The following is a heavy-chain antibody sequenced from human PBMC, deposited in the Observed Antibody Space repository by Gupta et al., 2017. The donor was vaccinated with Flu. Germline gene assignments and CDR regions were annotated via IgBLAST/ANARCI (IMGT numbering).Heavy chain of an antibody. J-gene: IGHJ4*02. Sequence: YTFTDYYMHWFRQAPGQAYEWMGRLKSNSGGTDYAQKFQGRVAMTRDTSISTAYMELGSLRSDDTAVYYCARELIPVGVPSGGLGYWGQGTLVTVSS. CDR2: LKSNSGGT. CDR3: ARELIPVGVPSGGLGY. V-gene: IGHV1-2*06. D-gene: IGHD2-2*01. CDR1: YTFTDYY.